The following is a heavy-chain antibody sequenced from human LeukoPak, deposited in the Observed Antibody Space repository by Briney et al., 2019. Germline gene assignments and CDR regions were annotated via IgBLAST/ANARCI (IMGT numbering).Heavy chain of an antibody. J-gene: IGHJ4*02. Sequence: LETLSLTCTVSGGSISSYYWSWIRQPPGKGLEWIGYIYYSGSTNYNPSLKSRVTISVDTSKNQFSLRLSSVTAADTAVYYCARDHSSSSPPKYWGQGTLVTVSS. V-gene: IGHV4-59*01. CDR3: ARDHSSSSPPKY. CDR1: GGSISSYY. D-gene: IGHD6-6*01. CDR2: IYYSGST.